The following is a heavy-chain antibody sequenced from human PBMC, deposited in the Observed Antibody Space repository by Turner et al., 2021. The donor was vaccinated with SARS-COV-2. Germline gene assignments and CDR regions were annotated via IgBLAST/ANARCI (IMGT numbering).Heavy chain of an antibody. J-gene: IGHJ4*02. CDR2: IWYDGSNK. CDR3: ARDKGEGSSGWLITSGSYYFDY. V-gene: IGHV3-33*01. D-gene: IGHD6-19*01. Sequence: VQLVESGGGVVQPGRSLRLSCAASGFTFSSYGMHWVRQAPGKGLEWVAVIWYDGSNKYYADSVKGRFTISRDNSKNTLYLQMNSLRAEDTAVYYCARDKGEGSSGWLITSGSYYFDYWGQGTLVTVSS. CDR1: GFTFSSYG.